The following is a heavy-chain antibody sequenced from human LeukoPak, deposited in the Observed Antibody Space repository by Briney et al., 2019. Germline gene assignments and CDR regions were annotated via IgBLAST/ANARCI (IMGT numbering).Heavy chain of an antibody. Sequence: SETLSLTCAVSGDSFSTSAYSWTWIRQPPGKGLEWIGYIYYSGSAYYNPSLKSRVTISVDTSKNQFSLKLSSVTAADTAVYYCARSRGGAQPSGWYLPPAQYYFDYWGQGTLVTVSS. CDR1: GDSFSTSAYS. CDR2: IYYSGSA. CDR3: ARSRGGAQPSGWYLPPAQYYFDY. V-gene: IGHV4-30-4*07. J-gene: IGHJ4*02. D-gene: IGHD6-19*01.